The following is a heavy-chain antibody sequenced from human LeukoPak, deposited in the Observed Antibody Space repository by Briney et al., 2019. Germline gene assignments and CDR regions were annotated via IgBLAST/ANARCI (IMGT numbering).Heavy chain of an antibody. V-gene: IGHV3-7*01. D-gene: IGHD2-15*01. Sequence: GGSLRLSCAASGFTFSSYWMSWVRQAPGKGLEWVANIKQDGSEKYYVDSVKGRFTISRDNAKNSLFLQMNSLRVEDTAVYYCASEDIVVVRPYYFDYWGQGTLVTVSS. CDR1: GFTFSSYW. CDR3: ASEDIVVVRPYYFDY. CDR2: IKQDGSEK. J-gene: IGHJ4*02.